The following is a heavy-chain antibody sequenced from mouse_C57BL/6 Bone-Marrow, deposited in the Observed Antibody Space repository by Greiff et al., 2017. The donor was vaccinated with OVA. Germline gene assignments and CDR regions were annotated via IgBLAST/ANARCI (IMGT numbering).Heavy chain of an antibody. Sequence: EVQGVESGEGLVKPGGSLKLSCAASGFTFSSYAMSWVRQTPEKRLEWVAYISRGGDYIYYADTVKGRFTISRDNARNTLYLQMSSLKSEDTAMYYCTRDDDYDVRGGFDYWGQGTTLTVSS. V-gene: IGHV5-9-1*02. D-gene: IGHD2-4*01. CDR1: GFTFSSYA. J-gene: IGHJ2*01. CDR3: TRDDDYDVRGGFDY. CDR2: ISRGGDYI.